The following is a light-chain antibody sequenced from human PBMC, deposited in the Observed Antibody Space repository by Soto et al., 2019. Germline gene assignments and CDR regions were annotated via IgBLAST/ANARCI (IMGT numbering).Light chain of an antibody. V-gene: IGKV3-20*01. CDR2: GAS. CDR1: QSVSSSY. Sequence: EIVLTQSPGTLSLSPGERATLSCRASQSVSSSYLAWYQQKPGQAPRLLIYGASSRATGIPDRFSGSGSGTDFTLTISRLEPEDFAVYYCQQYRSSPDTFGQGTKPEIK. CDR3: QQYRSSPDT. J-gene: IGKJ2*01.